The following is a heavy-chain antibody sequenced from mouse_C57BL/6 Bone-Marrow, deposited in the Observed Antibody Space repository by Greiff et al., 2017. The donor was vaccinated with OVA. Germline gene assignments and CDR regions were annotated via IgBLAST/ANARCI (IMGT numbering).Heavy chain of an antibody. Sequence: EVQLQQSGAELVRPGASVKLSCTASGFNIKDDYMHWVKQPEQGLEWIGLIDPENGDTEYASTFQGKATITADTSSNTAYLQLSSLTSEDTAVYYCTSYGNFDYWGQGTTLTVSS. J-gene: IGHJ2*01. V-gene: IGHV14-4*01. CDR1: GFNIKDDY. CDR2: IDPENGDT. D-gene: IGHD2-1*01. CDR3: TSYGNFDY.